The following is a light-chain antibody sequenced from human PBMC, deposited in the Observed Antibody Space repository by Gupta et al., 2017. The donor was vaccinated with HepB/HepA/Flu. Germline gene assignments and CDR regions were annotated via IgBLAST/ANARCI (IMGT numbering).Light chain of an antibody. V-gene: IGKV1-9*01. CDR2: GAF. CDR1: QDISNY. J-gene: IGKJ1*01. CDR3: QQLNTYPPWT. Sequence: DFHLTQSPSFLSASVGDRVTITSRARQDISNYFAWYQQKPGKAPKLLIYGAFNLDYGVPSRFSGSGSETEFTLTTSSLQPEDLATYYCQQLNTYPPWTFGQGTKVEI.